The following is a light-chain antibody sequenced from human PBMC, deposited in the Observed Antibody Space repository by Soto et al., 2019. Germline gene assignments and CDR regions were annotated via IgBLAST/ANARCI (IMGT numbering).Light chain of an antibody. CDR2: GAS. CDR3: QQCNDSPLT. V-gene: IGKV3-15*01. CDR1: QNVRDN. Sequence: EILMTQSPATLSVSPGERVTLSCRASQNVRDNLAWYQQKPGQAPRLLIYGASTRAAGVPARFGGSGSGTEFTLTISSLQSEDFAFYYYQQCNDSPLTFGGGTRVE. J-gene: IGKJ4*01.